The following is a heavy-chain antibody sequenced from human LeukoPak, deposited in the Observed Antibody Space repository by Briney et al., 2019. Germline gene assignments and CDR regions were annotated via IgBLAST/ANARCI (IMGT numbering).Heavy chain of an antibody. V-gene: IGHV4-34*01. CDR1: GGSFSAYC. J-gene: IGHJ4*02. CDR3: ASNYYDSSGYYFDY. Sequence: SETLSLTCAVYGGSFSAYCWNWIRQPPGKGLEWIGEINHSGSTNYNPSLKSQVTISVDTSKNQFSLKLSSVTAADTAVYYCASNYYDSSGYYFDYWGQGTLVTVSS. CDR2: INHSGST. D-gene: IGHD3-22*01.